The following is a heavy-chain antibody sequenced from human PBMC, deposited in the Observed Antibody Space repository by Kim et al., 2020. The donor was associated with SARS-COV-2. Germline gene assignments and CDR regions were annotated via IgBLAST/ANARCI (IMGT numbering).Heavy chain of an antibody. CDR1: GFTFSNYG. J-gene: IGHJ4*02. V-gene: IGHV3-23*01. Sequence: GGSLRLSCAASGFTFSNYGVSWVRQAPGKGLEWVSAISFGGVTDYADPVRGRFTTSRDNPKSTVYLQMNSLRAEDTAVYYCAGICGTTSCSDDYLGQGTL. CDR2: ISFGGVT. CDR3: AGICGTTSCSDDY. D-gene: IGHD2-2*01.